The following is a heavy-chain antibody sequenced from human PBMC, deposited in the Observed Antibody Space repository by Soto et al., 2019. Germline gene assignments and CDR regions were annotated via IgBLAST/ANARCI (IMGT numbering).Heavy chain of an antibody. J-gene: IGHJ6*02. CDR2: INPSGGST. CDR1: GYTFTSYY. D-gene: IGHD3-22*01. CDR3: ARALHYYDSSGYYYTPLYYYYGTDV. Sequence: ASVKVSCKASGYTFTSYYMHWVRQAPGQGLEWMGIINPSGGSTSYAQKFQGRVTMTRDTSTSTVYMELSSLRSEDTAVYYCARALHYYDSSGYYYTPLYYYYGTDVWGQGTTVTVSS. V-gene: IGHV1-46*01.